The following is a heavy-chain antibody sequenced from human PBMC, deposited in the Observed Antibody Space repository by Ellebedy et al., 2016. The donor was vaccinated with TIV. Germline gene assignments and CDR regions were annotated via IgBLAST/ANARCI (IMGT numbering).Heavy chain of an antibody. J-gene: IGHJ6*02. CDR2: ISAYNGNT. V-gene: IGHV1-18*03. CDR3: ARRGPMTMVNYYYGMDV. D-gene: IGHD3-10*01. Sequence: ASVKVSCKASGYTFTSYGISWVRQAPGQGLEWTGWISAYNGNTNYAQKLQGRVTMTTDTSTSTAYMELRSLRSDDMAVYYCARRGPMTMVNYYYGMDVWGQGTTVTVSS. CDR1: GYTFTSYG.